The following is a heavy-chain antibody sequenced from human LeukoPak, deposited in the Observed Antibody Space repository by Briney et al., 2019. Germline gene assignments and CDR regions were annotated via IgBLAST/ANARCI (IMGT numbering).Heavy chain of an antibody. D-gene: IGHD3-22*01. V-gene: IGHV3-30*02. Sequence: GGSLRLSCAASGFTFRSYGMHWVRQAPGKGLERVAFIRYDGSNKYYADSVKGRFTISRDNSKNTLYLQMNSLRAEDTAVYYCAKVRYEGDDYYDSSGYYWVYFDYWGQGTLVTVSS. CDR1: GFTFRSYG. J-gene: IGHJ4*02. CDR3: AKVRYEGDDYYDSSGYYWVYFDY. CDR2: IRYDGSNK.